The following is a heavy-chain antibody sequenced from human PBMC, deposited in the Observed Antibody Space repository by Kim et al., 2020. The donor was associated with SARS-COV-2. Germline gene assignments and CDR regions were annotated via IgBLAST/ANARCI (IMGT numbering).Heavy chain of an antibody. J-gene: IGHJ3*02. CDR3: ARDAGGSSGWTEAFQI. CDR1: GGSMTSNY. D-gene: IGHD6-19*01. Sequence: PSETLSLTCTVSGGSMTSNYWSWIRQSPGKGLEWVGYIFYNGNTNYNPSLKSRATISMATSNNQFSLKLSSVTAADTAVYYCARDAGGSSGWTEAFQIWGQGIMVTVSS. V-gene: IGHV4-59*13. CDR2: IFYNGNT.